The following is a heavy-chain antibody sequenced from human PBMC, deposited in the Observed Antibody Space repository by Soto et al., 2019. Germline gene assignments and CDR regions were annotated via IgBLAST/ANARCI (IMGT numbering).Heavy chain of an antibody. CDR1: GYTFTVYY. D-gene: IGHD1-26*01. Sequence: QVQLVQSGAEVKKPGASVNVSCKASGYTFTVYYMHWVRQAPGQGLAWMGWINPKSGGTMYPQKFQGRVTMTWDTSISTAYMALTRLRSDYTAVYYCARDLAKGGGSAGFDYWGQGTLVTVSS. CDR3: ARDLAKGGGSAGFDY. V-gene: IGHV1-2*02. CDR2: INPKSGGT. J-gene: IGHJ4*02.